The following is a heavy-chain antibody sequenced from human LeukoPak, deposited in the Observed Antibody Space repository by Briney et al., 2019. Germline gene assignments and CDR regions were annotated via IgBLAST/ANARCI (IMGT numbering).Heavy chain of an antibody. CDR2: IIPIFGTA. D-gene: IGHD3-3*01. V-gene: IGHV1-69*01. Sequence: GASVRISCKASGATFSSYAISWERQAPGQGLEWMGGIIPIFGTANYAQKFQGRVKMTVDESTGTEYMELSSMRSEDTAVYYCARGGEEHYDFWSGYRNLNWFDPWGQGTLVTVSS. CDR1: GATFSSYA. J-gene: IGHJ5*02. CDR3: ARGGEEHYDFWSGYRNLNWFDP.